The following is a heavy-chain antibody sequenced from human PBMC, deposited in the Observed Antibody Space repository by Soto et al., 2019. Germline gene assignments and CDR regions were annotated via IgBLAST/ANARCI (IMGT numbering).Heavy chain of an antibody. CDR2: ISGSGGST. V-gene: IGHV3-23*01. J-gene: IGHJ4*02. CDR1: GFTFSSYA. CDR3: AKVYYYDSSGYYLYDY. Sequence: GGSLRLSCAASGFTFSSYAMSWVRQAPGKGLEWVSAISGSGGSTYYADSVKGRFTISRDNSKNTLYLQMNSLRAEDTAVYYCAKVYYYDSSGYYLYDYWGQGTLVPVSS. D-gene: IGHD3-22*01.